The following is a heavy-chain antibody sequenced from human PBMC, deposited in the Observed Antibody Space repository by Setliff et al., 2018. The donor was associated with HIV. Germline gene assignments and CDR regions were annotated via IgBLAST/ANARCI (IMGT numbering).Heavy chain of an antibody. CDR1: GGSISNSNW. CDR2: IYHSGST. D-gene: IGHD3-3*01. V-gene: IGHV4-4*02. J-gene: IGHJ4*02. Sequence: PSETLSLTCGVSGGSISNSNWWSWVRRPPGKGLEWIGEIYHSGSTNYNPSLKSRVTISVDKSKNQFSLKLSSVTAADTAVYYCATSRRITTFGVVIISFGNWGQGTLVTVS. CDR3: ATSRRITTFGVVIISFGN.